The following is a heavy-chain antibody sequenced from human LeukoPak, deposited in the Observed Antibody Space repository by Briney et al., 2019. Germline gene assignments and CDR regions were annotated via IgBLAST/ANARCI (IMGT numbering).Heavy chain of an antibody. CDR3: ARDCEESTTGTTGFDY. CDR1: GGTFSSYA. CDR2: IIPIFGTA. Sequence: SVKVSCKASGGTFSSYAISWVRQAPGQGLEWMEGIIPIFGTANYAQKFQGRVTITADESTSTAYMELSSLRSEDTAVYYCARDCEESTTGTTGFDYWGQGTLVTVSS. J-gene: IGHJ4*02. V-gene: IGHV1-69*13. D-gene: IGHD1-1*01.